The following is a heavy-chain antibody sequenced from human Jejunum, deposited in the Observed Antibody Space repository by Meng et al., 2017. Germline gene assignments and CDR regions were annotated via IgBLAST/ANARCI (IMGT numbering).Heavy chain of an antibody. CDR1: GFTASSNF. D-gene: IGHD3-10*01. J-gene: IGHJ5*02. CDR2: IYAAGNT. Sequence: GESLKISCAVSGFTASSNFMSWVRQAPGQGLEWVSIIYAAGNTYYGDSVKGRCTISRDKSKNSLYLQMDSLRAEDTAVYYCARMGNYYASGSYRSTWFDPWGQGTLVTVSS. V-gene: IGHV3-66*02. CDR3: ARMGNYYASGSYRSTWFDP.